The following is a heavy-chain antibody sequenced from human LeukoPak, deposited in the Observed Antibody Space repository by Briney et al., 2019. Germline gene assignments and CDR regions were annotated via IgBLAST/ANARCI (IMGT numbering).Heavy chain of an antibody. CDR3: ARFDFWSGYYYDY. CDR2: IYTSGST. V-gene: IGHV4-61*02. D-gene: IGHD3-3*01. J-gene: IGHJ4*02. CDR1: GGSISSGSYY. Sequence: SQTLSLTCTVSGGSISSGSYYWSWIRQPAGKGLEWIGRIYTSGSTNYNPSLKSRVTISVDTSKNQFSLKLTSVTAADTAVYYCARFDFWSGYYYDYWGQGTLVTVSS.